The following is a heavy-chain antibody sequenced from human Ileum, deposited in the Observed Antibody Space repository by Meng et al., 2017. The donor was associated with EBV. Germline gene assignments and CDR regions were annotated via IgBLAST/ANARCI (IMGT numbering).Heavy chain of an antibody. Sequence: QITLKESGPTLAKPTQTFTPTCTFSGFSLSTSGVGVGWIRQSPGKALEWLALIYWDDDKRYSPSLKSRLTITKDTSKNQVVLTMTNMDPVDTATYYCAHSTQSSGQRLSCDYWGQGTLVTVSS. CDR1: GFSLSTSGVG. CDR3: AHSTQSSGQRLSCDY. J-gene: IGHJ4*02. V-gene: IGHV2-5*02. CDR2: IYWDDDK. D-gene: IGHD3-22*01.